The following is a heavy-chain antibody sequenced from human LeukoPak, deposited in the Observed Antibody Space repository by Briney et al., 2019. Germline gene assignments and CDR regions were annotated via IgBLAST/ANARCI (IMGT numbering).Heavy chain of an antibody. D-gene: IGHD3-10*01. CDR1: GGSISSDY. J-gene: IGHJ2*01. CDR2: ISYTGST. CDR3: ARDWGYGSGSYPTYWYFDL. Sequence: PSETLSLTCTVSGGSISSDYWSWIRQPPGKGLEWIGYISYTGSTNYNPSLKSRVTMSVDTSKNQFSLKLSSVTAADTAVYYCARDWGYGSGSYPTYWYFDLWGRGTLVTVSS. V-gene: IGHV4-59*12.